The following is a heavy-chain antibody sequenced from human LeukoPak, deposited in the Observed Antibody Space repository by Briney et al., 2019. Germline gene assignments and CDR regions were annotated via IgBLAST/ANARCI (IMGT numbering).Heavy chain of an antibody. CDR3: AREGGVLRYFD. CDR1: GFTFSSYS. V-gene: IGHV3-21*01. D-gene: IGHD3-9*01. CDR2: ISSSSSYI. Sequence: GGSLRLSCAASGFTFSSYSMNWVRQAPGKGLEWVSSISSSSSYIYYADSVKGRFTISRDNAKNSLYLQMNSLRAEDTAVYYCAREGGVLRYFDWGQGTLVTVSS. J-gene: IGHJ4*02.